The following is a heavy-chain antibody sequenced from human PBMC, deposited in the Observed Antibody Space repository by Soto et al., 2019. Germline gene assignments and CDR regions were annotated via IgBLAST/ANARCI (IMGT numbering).Heavy chain of an antibody. CDR1: GGSISSYY. J-gene: IGHJ5*02. V-gene: IGHV4-59*08. CDR2: IYYSGST. Sequence: QVQLQESGPGLVKPSETLSLTCTVSGGSISSYYWSWIRQPPGKGLEWIGYIYYSGSTNYNPSLKSRVTIPVDTSKNQFSLKLSSVTAADTAVYYCARHGYSCYDWDRNWFDPWGQGTLVTVSS. CDR3: ARHGYSCYDWDRNWFDP. D-gene: IGHD5-12*01.